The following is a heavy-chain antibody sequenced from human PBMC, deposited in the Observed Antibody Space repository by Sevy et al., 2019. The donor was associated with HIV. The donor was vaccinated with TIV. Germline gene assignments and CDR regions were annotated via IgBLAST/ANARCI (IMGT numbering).Heavy chain of an antibody. CDR3: ARGPPDGSYEYFDY. Sequence: GASLKISCAASGFTFIRYNMNWVRQAPGKGLEWVSSVSGSSNYIYYAESLKGRFIISRDNAKDTLYLQMNSLRADDMAVYYCARGPPDGSYEYFDYWGQGTLVTVSS. V-gene: IGHV3-21*06. CDR2: VSGSSNYI. D-gene: IGHD1-26*01. J-gene: IGHJ4*02. CDR1: GFTFIRYN.